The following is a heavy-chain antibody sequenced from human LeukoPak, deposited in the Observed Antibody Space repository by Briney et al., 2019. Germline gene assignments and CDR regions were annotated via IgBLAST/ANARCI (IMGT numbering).Heavy chain of an antibody. Sequence: KPSETLSLTCTVSGGSISSYYWSWIRQPPGKGLGWIGYIYYSGSTNYNPSLKSRVTISVDTSKNQFSLKLSSVTAADTAVYYCARLYYYGSGTGWFDPWGQGTLVTVSS. CDR3: ARLYYYGSGTGWFDP. V-gene: IGHV4-59*01. CDR2: IYYSGST. D-gene: IGHD3-10*01. J-gene: IGHJ5*02. CDR1: GGSISSYY.